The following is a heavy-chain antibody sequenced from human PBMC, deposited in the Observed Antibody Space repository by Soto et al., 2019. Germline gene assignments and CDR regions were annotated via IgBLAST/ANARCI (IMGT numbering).Heavy chain of an antibody. J-gene: IGHJ5*02. D-gene: IGHD3-10*01. CDR1: GFTFSTYW. CDR2: INQDGSEK. V-gene: IGHV3-7*01. Sequence: GGSLRLSCAASGFTFSTYWMDWVRQTPGKGLEWVANINQDGSEKNYVDSVKGRFTISRDNAKNSLYLQMSSLTAEDSALYYCSRSLISWGQGTLVTVSS. CDR3: SRSLIS.